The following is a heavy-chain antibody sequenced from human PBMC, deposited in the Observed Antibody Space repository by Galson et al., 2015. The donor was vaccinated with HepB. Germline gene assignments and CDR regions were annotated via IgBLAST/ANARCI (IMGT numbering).Heavy chain of an antibody. Sequence: SVKVSCKASGFTFISSAVQWVRQARGQRLGGIGWIVVGRGDTNYAQKFQERVTLTRDMSTSTAYMELSSLGADDTAVYYCGAPRGAAAADTSVYRVMDVWGQGTTVTVSS. CDR2: IVVGRGDT. CDR3: GAPRGAAAADTSVYRVMDV. J-gene: IGHJ6*02. V-gene: IGHV1-58*01. CDR1: GFTFISSA. D-gene: IGHD6-25*01.